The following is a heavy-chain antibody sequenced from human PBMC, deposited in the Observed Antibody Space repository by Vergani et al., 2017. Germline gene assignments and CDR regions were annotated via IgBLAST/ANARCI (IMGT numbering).Heavy chain of an antibody. J-gene: IGHJ4*02. V-gene: IGHV3-23*01. D-gene: IGHD6-19*01. CDR2: FSGRGGRT. CDR3: AKGSGEAVPGDY. Sequence: EVQLLESGGGLVQPGGSLRLSCAASGFTFGSYAMPWVRQAPGEGLEWVSAFSGRGGRTYYADSGKGRVTISSDTSKNTRYLQMNSRRAEDTAVYYCAKGSGEAVPGDYWGQGTLVTVSS. CDR1: GFTFGSYA.